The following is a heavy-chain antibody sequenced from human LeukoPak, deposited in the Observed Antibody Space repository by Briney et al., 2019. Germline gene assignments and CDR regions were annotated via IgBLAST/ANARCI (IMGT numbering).Heavy chain of an antibody. CDR2: IYYSGTT. CDR1: GGSITSTTYF. V-gene: IGHV4-39*01. J-gene: IGHJ4*02. D-gene: IGHD3-22*01. CDR3: ARPDTD. Sequence: SETLSLTCTVSGGSITSTTYFWGWIRQPPGKGLECIGIIYYSGTTYYNPSLKTLVTISVDTSKNQLALKLTSLTAADTAIYYCARPDTDWGQGTLVTVSS.